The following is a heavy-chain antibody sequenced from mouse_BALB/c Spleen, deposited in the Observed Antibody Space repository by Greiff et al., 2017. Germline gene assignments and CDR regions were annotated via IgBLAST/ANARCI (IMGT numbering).Heavy chain of an antibody. V-gene: IGHV1S81*02. Sequence: QVQLQQSGAELVKPGASVKLSCKASGYTFTSYYMYWVKQRPGQGLEWIGEINPSNGGTNFNEKFKSKATLTVDKSSSTAYMQLSSLTSEDSAVYYCTRGGYDGDYWGQGTTLTVSS. CDR2: INPSNGGT. D-gene: IGHD2-2*01. CDR1: GYTFTSYY. CDR3: TRGGYDGDY. J-gene: IGHJ2*01.